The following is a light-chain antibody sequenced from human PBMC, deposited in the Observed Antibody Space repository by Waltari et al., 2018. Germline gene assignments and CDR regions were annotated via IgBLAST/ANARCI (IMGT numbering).Light chain of an antibody. CDR2: NND. CDR3: AAWDDSLNGPV. V-gene: IGLV1-44*01. CDR1: SSNIGSNT. J-gene: IGLJ2*01. Sequence: QSVLTHPPASSGPPGPRATIPSSGSSSNIGSNTVNWYHQLPGTPPKHLIYNNDKQPSGGPDRCSGSKSGTSTSLAISGLQSEDEADYYCAAWDDSLNGPVFGGGTKLTVL.